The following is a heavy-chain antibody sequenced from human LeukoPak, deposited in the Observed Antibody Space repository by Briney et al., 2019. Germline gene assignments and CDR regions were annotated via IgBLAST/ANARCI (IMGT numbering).Heavy chain of an antibody. J-gene: IGHJ4*02. V-gene: IGHV4-31*03. CDR3: ARGSTGDKSNN. CDR2: IYYSGTT. CDR1: GGSITSGGYY. D-gene: IGHD7-27*01. Sequence: PSQTLSLTCTVSGGSITSGGYYWSWIRQLPGKGLVWIGYIYYSGTTSDNPSLKSRLTISLDTSENQFSLKLSSVTAADTAVYYCARGSTGDKSNNWGQGTLVTVSS.